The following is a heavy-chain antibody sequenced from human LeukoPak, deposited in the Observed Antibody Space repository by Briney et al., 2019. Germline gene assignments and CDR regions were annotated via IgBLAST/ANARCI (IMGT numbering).Heavy chain of an antibody. Sequence: PGGSLRLSCAASGFTVSSNYMSWVRQGPGKGLEWVALIYNDGGTHYTDSVKGRFTISRDTSRNTLFLQMNSLRAEDTAVYYCARAYYGSGSYYPPKYYFDYWGQGTLVTVSS. D-gene: IGHD3-10*01. CDR3: ARAYYGSGSYYPPKYYFDY. J-gene: IGHJ4*02. CDR2: IYNDGGT. CDR1: GFTVSSNY. V-gene: IGHV3-53*01.